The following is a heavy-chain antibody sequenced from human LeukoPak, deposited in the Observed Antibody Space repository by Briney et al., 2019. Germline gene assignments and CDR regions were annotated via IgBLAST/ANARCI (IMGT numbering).Heavy chain of an antibody. CDR1: GCSISSGYYY. CDR3: ARIDILTGYPFDY. CDR2: IYYSGST. Sequence: PSETLSLTCTVSGCSISSGYYYWRWIRQPPGKVRERIGYIYYSGSTYYNPSLKSRVTISVDTSKNQFSLKLSSVTAADTAVYYCARIDILTGYPFDYWGQGTLVTVSS. D-gene: IGHD3-9*01. V-gene: IGHV4-30-4*01. J-gene: IGHJ4*02.